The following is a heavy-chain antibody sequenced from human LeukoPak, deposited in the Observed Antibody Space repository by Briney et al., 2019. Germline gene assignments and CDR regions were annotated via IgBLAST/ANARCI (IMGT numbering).Heavy chain of an antibody. CDR2: IKSKPDGGTT. V-gene: IGHV3-15*01. CDR1: GFTFSGAW. D-gene: IGHD3-10*01. Sequence: PGGSLRLSCAASGFTFSGAWMSWVRQAPGKGLEWVGRIKSKPDGGTTDYPAPVKGRFTISRDDSQDTLYLQMNSLKSEDTAVYYCTTYGSGRKFDYWGQGILVTVSS. J-gene: IGHJ4*02. CDR3: TTYGSGRKFDY.